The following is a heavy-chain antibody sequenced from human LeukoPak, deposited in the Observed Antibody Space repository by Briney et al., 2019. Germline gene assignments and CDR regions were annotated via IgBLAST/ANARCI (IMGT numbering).Heavy chain of an antibody. D-gene: IGHD3-22*01. CDR3: ASYTYYYDSSGLPH. CDR1: GGTFSSYA. Sequence: SVKVSCKASGGTFSSYAISWVRQAPGQGLEWMGRIIPIFGTANYAQKFQGRVTITTDESTSTAYMELSSLRSEDKAVYYCASYTYYYDSSGLPHWGQGTMVTVSS. V-gene: IGHV1-69*05. CDR2: IIPIFGTA. J-gene: IGHJ3*01.